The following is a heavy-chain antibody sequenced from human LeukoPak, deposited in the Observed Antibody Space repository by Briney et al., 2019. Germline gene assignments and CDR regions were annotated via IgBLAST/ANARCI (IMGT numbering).Heavy chain of an antibody. J-gene: IGHJ3*02. CDR1: GGSINSYY. CDR2: IYTSGST. CDR3: ARERESRFLEWLGAFDI. Sequence: PSETLSLTCTVSGGSINSYYWSWFRQPAGKGVEWIGRIYTSGSTNYNPSLKSRVAMSVDTSRNQFSLKLSSVTAADTAVYYCARERESRFLEWLGAFDIWGQGTMVTVSS. V-gene: IGHV4-4*07. D-gene: IGHD3-3*01.